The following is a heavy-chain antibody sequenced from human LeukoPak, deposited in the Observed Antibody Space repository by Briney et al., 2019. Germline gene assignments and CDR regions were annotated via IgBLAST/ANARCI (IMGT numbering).Heavy chain of an antibody. CDR1: GFTFSSYA. J-gene: IGHJ4*02. CDR2: ISGSGGST. Sequence: GGSLRLSCAASGFTFSSYAMSWVRQAPGKGLEWVSDISGSGGSTYYADSVKGRFTISRDNSKNTLYLQMNSLRAEDTAVYYCANGGAAAGPIDYWGQGTLVIVSS. D-gene: IGHD6-13*01. CDR3: ANGGAAAGPIDY. V-gene: IGHV3-23*01.